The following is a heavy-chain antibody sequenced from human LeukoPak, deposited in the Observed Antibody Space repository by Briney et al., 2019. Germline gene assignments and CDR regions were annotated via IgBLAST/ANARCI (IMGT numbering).Heavy chain of an antibody. D-gene: IGHD3-10*01. CDR1: GFTFSSYW. CDR2: ISWDGGST. Sequence: PGGSLRLSCAASGFTFSSYWMSWVRQAPGKGLEWVSLISWDGGSTYYADSVKGRFTISRDNSKNSLYLQMNSLRTEDTALYYCAKAGGFGELEYYYMDVWGKGTTVTVSS. V-gene: IGHV3-43*01. J-gene: IGHJ6*03. CDR3: AKAGGFGELEYYYMDV.